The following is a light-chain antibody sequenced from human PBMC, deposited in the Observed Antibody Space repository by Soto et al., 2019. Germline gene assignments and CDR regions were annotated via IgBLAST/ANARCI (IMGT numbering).Light chain of an antibody. CDR2: DVN. V-gene: IGLV2-14*01. J-gene: IGLJ2*01. CDR1: RSDIGASIY. Sequence: QSALTQPASVSGSPGQSITISCTGTRSDIGASIYVSWFQQYPGEAPKCMIYDVNNRPSGVSNHFSGSKSGSTASLTISGLQAEDEAVYYCTSYTTSNTLALGGGTKLTVL. CDR3: TSYTTSNTLA.